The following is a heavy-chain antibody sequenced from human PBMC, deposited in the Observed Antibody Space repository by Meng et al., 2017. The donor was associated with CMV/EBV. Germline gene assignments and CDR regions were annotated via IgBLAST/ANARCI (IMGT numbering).Heavy chain of an antibody. V-gene: IGHV4-59*01. CDR1: GGSISSYY. CDR3: ARGADIVVVPAAIRPIGYYYGMDV. CDR2: IYYSGST. Sequence: SETLSLTCTVSGGSISSYYWSWIRQPPGKGLEWIGYIYYSGSTNYNPSLKSRVTISVDTSKNQFSLKLCSVTAADTAVYYCARGADIVVVPAAIRPIGYYYGMDVWGQGTTVTVSS. D-gene: IGHD2-2*02. J-gene: IGHJ6*02.